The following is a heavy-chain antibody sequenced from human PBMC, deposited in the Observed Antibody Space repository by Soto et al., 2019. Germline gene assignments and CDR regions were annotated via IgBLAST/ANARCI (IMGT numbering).Heavy chain of an antibody. D-gene: IGHD3-10*01. CDR1: GFTVSTNY. CDR3: VRDRGHPDSFDI. Sequence: LSLSCAASGFTVSTNYLSWVRRAPGKGLEWVSIISGGGSTNYADSVKGRFTISRDNSKNTLYLQMKSLRAEDTAVYYCVRDRGHPDSFDIWGQGTMVTVSS. J-gene: IGHJ3*02. CDR2: ISGGGST. V-gene: IGHV3-66*01.